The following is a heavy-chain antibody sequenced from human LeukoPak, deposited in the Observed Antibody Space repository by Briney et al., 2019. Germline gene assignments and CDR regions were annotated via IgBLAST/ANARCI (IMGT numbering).Heavy chain of an antibody. CDR2: ISAYNGNT. CDR3: ARDRGGSSGRTYYYYGMDV. CDR1: GYTFTSYG. V-gene: IGHV1-18*01. D-gene: IGHD6-19*01. J-gene: IGHJ6*02. Sequence: ASVKVSCKASGYTFTSYGISWVRQAPGQGLEWMGWISAYNGNTNYAQKLQGRVTMTTDTSTSTAYMELRSLRSDDTAVYYCARDRGGSSGRTYYYYGMDVWGQGTTVTVSS.